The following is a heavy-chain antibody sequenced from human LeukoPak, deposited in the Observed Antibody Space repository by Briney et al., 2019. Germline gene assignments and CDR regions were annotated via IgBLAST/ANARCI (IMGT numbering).Heavy chain of an antibody. CDR2: ISSSSSYI. Sequence: GGSLRLSCAASGFTFSSYSMNWVRQAPGKGLEWVSSISSSSSYIYYADSVKGRFTISRDNAKNSLYLQMNSLRAEDTAVYYCARCRSGYRHNDYWGQGTLVTVSS. V-gene: IGHV3-21*01. J-gene: IGHJ4*02. D-gene: IGHD3-22*01. CDR1: GFTFSSYS. CDR3: ARCRSGYRHNDY.